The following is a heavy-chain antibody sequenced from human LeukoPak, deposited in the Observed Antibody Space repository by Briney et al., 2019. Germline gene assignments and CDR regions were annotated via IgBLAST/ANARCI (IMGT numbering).Heavy chain of an antibody. V-gene: IGHV3-74*01. CDR3: ARDLTTVTTDAFDI. Sequence: GGSLRLSCAASGFTFSSYWMNWVRQAPGKGLVWVSRIASDGSSTTYADSVKGRFSISRDNAKNSLYLQMNSLRAEDTAVYYCARDLTTVTTDAFDIWGQGTMVTVSS. D-gene: IGHD4-17*01. J-gene: IGHJ3*02. CDR1: GFTFSSYW. CDR2: IASDGSST.